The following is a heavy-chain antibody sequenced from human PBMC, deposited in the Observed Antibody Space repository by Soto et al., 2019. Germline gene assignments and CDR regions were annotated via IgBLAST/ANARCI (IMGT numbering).Heavy chain of an antibody. CDR1: GFTFSSYA. D-gene: IGHD5-18*01. J-gene: IGHJ4*02. Sequence: PGGSLRLSCAASGFTFSSYAMSWVRQAPGKGLEWVSIISGSGGSTYSADSVKGRFTISRDNSKSTLYLQMNSLRAEDTAVYYCAKSSVIQPWFLNFDYWGQGTLVTVSS. CDR2: ISGSGGST. CDR3: AKSSVIQPWFLNFDY. V-gene: IGHV3-23*01.